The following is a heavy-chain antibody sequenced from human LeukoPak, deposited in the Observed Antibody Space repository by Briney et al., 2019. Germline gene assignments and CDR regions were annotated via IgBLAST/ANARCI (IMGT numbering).Heavy chain of an antibody. CDR1: GFTFSAYA. CDR2: ICGGGGSA. D-gene: IGHD4-17*01. Sequence: PGGSLRLSCTASGFTFSAYAMRWVRQAPGKGPEWVSAICGGGGSAFYADSVKGRFTISRDNSKYTLFLPMNSLRAEDTAVYYCARDPNGDYIGAFDMWGPGTMVTVSS. J-gene: IGHJ3*02. V-gene: IGHV3-23*01. CDR3: ARDPNGDYIGAFDM.